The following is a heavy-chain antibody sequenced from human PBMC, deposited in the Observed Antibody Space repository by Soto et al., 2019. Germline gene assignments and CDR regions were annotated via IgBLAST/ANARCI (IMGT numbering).Heavy chain of an antibody. D-gene: IGHD2-2*01. CDR1: GFTFDDYA. CDR3: AKSAWYQLLSTFDY. J-gene: IGHJ4*02. Sequence: EVQLVESGGGLVQPGRSLRLSCAASGFTFDDYAMHWVRQAPGKGLEWVSGISWNSGSIGYADSVKGRFTISIDNAKNSPYLQMNSLRAEDTALYYCAKSAWYQLLSTFDYWGQGTLVTV. CDR2: ISWNSGSI. V-gene: IGHV3-9*01.